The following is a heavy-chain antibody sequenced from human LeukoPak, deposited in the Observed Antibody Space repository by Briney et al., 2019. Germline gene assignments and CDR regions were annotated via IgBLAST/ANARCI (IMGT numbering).Heavy chain of an antibody. D-gene: IGHD3-10*01. V-gene: IGHV4-61*02. Sequence: SETLSLTCTVSGGSISSGSYYWSWIRQPAGKGLEWIGRIYTSGSTNYNPSLKSRVTISVDTSKNQFSLKLSSVTAADTAVYYCAREGVRGVKRGDYWGQGTLVTVSS. J-gene: IGHJ4*02. CDR3: AREGVRGVKRGDY. CDR2: IYTSGST. CDR1: GGSISSGSYY.